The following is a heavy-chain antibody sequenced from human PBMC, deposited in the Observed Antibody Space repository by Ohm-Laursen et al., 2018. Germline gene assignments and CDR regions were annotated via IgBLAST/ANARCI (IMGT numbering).Heavy chain of an antibody. J-gene: IGHJ4*02. Sequence: SLRLSCAASGFTFSSYGMHWVRQAPGKGLEWVAVISYDGSNKYYADSVKGRFTISRDNAKNSLYLQMNSLRAEDTAVYYCARELTKGYSSKYGYWGQGTLVTVSS. D-gene: IGHD6-13*01. CDR1: GFTFSSYG. CDR3: ARELTKGYSSKYGY. CDR2: ISYDGSNK. V-gene: IGHV3-30*03.